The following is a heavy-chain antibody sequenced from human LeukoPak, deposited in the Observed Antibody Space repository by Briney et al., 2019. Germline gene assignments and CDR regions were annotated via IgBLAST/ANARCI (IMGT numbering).Heavy chain of an antibody. Sequence: PSETLSLTCAVSGGSISSGGYSWSWIRQPPGKGLEWIGYIYHSGSTYYNPSLKSRVTISVDRSKNQFSLKLSSVTAADTAVYYCARDRGDSTSAAPYIWFDPWGQGTLVTVSS. J-gene: IGHJ5*02. CDR1: GGSISSGGYS. D-gene: IGHD6-6*01. CDR2: IYHSGST. CDR3: ARDRGDSTSAAPYIWFDP. V-gene: IGHV4-30-2*01.